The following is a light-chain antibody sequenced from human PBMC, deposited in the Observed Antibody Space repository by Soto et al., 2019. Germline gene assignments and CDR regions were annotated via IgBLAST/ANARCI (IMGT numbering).Light chain of an antibody. J-gene: IGKJ1*01. CDR2: GAS. CDR3: QQYNNWWT. CDR1: QSVSNN. Sequence: EIVMTQSPATLSVSPGERATLSCRASQSVSNNLAWYQKKPGQAPRLLIYGASTRATGSPARFSGSGSGTXXXLTSSSLQSEDFAFYYWQQYNNWWTFGQGTRVDIK. V-gene: IGKV3-15*01.